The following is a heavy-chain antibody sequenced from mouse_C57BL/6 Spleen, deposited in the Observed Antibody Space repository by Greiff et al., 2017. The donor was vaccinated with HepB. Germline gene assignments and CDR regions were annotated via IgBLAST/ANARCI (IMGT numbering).Heavy chain of an antibody. CDR3: ARWITTVGFDY. Sequence: QVQLQQSGAELVKPGASVKLSCKASGYTFTSYWMQWVKQRPGQGLEWIGEIDPSDSYTNYNQKFKGKATLTVDTSSSTAYMQLSSLTSEDSAVYYCARWITTVGFDYWGQGTTLTVTS. V-gene: IGHV1-50*01. D-gene: IGHD1-1*01. CDR2: IDPSDSYT. J-gene: IGHJ2*01. CDR1: GYTFTSYW.